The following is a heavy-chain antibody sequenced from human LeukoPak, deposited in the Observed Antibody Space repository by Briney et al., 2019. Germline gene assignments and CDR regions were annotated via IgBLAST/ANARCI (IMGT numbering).Heavy chain of an antibody. CDR1: GFTFSSYG. V-gene: IGHV3-33*06. Sequence: GGSLRLSCAASGFTFSSYGMHWVRQAPGKGLEWVAVIWYDGSNKYYADSVKGRFTISRDNSKNTLYLQMNSLRAEDTAVYYCAKGSSSSYYYYMDVWGKGTTVTVSS. CDR3: AKGSSSSYYYYMDV. CDR2: IWYDGSNK. D-gene: IGHD6-6*01. J-gene: IGHJ6*03.